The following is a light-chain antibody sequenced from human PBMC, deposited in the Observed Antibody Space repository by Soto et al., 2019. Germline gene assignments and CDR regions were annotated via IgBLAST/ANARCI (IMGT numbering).Light chain of an antibody. CDR3: QYYSSYSPT. CDR2: DAS. V-gene: IGKV1-5*01. J-gene: IGKJ3*01. Sequence: DIQMTQSPSTLSASVGDRVTITCRASQSISSWLAWYQQKSGKAPKLLIHDASSLESGVPSRFSGSGSGTEFTLTISSLQPDDFATYYCQYYSSYSPTFGPGTKVDIK. CDR1: QSISSW.